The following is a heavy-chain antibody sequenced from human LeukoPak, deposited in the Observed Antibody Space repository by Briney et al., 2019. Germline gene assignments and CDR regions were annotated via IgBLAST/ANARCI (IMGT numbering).Heavy chain of an antibody. V-gene: IGHV1-8*03. CDR3: ARGNVVITNWFDP. J-gene: IGHJ5*02. CDR2: MNPNSGNT. Sequence: VSVKVSCKASGYTFTSYDINWVRQATGQGLEWMGWMNPNSGNTGYAQKFQGRVTITRNTPISTAYMELSSLRSEDTAVYYCARGNVVITNWFDPWGQGTLVTVSS. D-gene: IGHD3-22*01. CDR1: GYTFTSYD.